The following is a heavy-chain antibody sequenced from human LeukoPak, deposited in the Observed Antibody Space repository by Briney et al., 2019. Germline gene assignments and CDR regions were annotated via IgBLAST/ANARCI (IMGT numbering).Heavy chain of an antibody. Sequence: ASVKVSCKASGYTFTEYYIHWVRQAPGQGLEWMGRINPNCGGTNYAQKFQGRVTMTRDTSISTAYMELSSLRSDDTAVYHCARENTLDNWGQGTLVTVSS. J-gene: IGHJ4*02. CDR3: ARENTLDN. CDR1: GYTFTEYY. V-gene: IGHV1-2*06. D-gene: IGHD2-15*01. CDR2: INPNCGGT.